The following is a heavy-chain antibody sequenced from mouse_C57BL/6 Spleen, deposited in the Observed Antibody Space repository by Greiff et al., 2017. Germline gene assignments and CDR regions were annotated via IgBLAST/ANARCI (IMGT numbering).Heavy chain of an antibody. Sequence: VQLQQSGAELAKPGASVKLSCKASGYTFTSYWMHWVKQRPGPGLEWIGYINPSSGYTKYNQKFKDKATLTADTSSSPAYSQLSSLTYWDSSADYGARGRTTGAMDYWGKGTSVTVSS. J-gene: IGHJ4*01. V-gene: IGHV1-7*01. CDR1: GYTFTSYW. CDR2: INPSSGYT. D-gene: IGHD1-1*01. CDR3: ARGRTTGAMDY.